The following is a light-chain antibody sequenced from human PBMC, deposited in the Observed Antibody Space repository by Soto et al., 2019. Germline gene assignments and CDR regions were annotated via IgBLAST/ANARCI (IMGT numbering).Light chain of an antibody. Sequence: EIVLTQSPGTLSLSPGERATLSCRASQSVSSSYLAWYQQKPGQAPMILIYGASSRANGISDRFSASGSGTDFTLTISRLEPEDYAVYFCQQYGTSPLTFGGGTKVEIK. CDR1: QSVSSSY. CDR3: QQYGTSPLT. V-gene: IGKV3-20*01. CDR2: GAS. J-gene: IGKJ4*01.